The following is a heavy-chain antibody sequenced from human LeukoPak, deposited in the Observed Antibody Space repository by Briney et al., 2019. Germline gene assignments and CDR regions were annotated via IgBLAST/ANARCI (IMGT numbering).Heavy chain of an antibody. Sequence: PSETLSLTCAVSGGSINSHYWGWIRQPPGKGLQWIGDIYSTGKNNYNPSLTGRVTMSVDTSKNQFSLKMPSVTAADTAVYYCTRLSKGRYFDYIFDYWGQGSLVTVSS. D-gene: IGHD3-9*01. V-gene: IGHV4-4*08. CDR3: TRLSKGRYFDYIFDY. CDR1: GGSINSHY. CDR2: IYSTGKN. J-gene: IGHJ4*02.